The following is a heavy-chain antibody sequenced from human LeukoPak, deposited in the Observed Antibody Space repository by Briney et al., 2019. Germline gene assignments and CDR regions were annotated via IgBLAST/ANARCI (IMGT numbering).Heavy chain of an antibody. D-gene: IGHD4-17*01. J-gene: IGHJ4*02. CDR2: IKQDGSEK. CDR3: ASAHYGDYEGFANLNF. Sequence: GGLRPSCAASGFPVSSYWMCWVRQAPGMGLEWVANIKQDGSEKYYVDYVKGRFPISRDNAKNSLFLQMNSLRAEDTAVYYCASAHYGDYEGFANLNFWGQETLVTDSS. V-gene: IGHV3-7*01. CDR1: GFPVSSYW.